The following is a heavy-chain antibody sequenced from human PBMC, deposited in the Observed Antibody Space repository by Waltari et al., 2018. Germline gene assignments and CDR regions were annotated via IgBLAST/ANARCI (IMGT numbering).Heavy chain of an antibody. CDR1: GLTFSSYG. V-gene: IGHV3-30*02. D-gene: IGHD6-13*01. CDR3: AKDGGSSSWYKIDY. Sequence: VPLVESGGGVVQPGGSLRLSCAASGLTFSSYGMHWVRQAPGKGLEWVAFIRYDGSNKYYADSVKGRFTISRDNSKNTLYLQMNSLRAEDTAVYYCAKDGGSSSWYKIDYWGQGTLVTVSS. J-gene: IGHJ4*02. CDR2: IRYDGSNK.